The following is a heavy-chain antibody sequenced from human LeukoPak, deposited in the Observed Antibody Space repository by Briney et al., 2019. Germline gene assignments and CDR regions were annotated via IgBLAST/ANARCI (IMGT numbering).Heavy chain of an antibody. J-gene: IGHJ6*03. V-gene: IGHV3-21*01. Sequence: GGSLRLSCAASGFTFSSYSMNWVRQAPGKGLEWVSSISSSSSYIYYADSVKGRFTISRDNAKNSLYLQMNSLRAEDTAVYYCASDSRGMWLRLIRYCYYYYMDVWGKGTTVTVSS. CDR3: ASDSRGMWLRLIRYCYYYYMDV. CDR1: GFTFSSYS. D-gene: IGHD5-12*01. CDR2: ISSSSSYI.